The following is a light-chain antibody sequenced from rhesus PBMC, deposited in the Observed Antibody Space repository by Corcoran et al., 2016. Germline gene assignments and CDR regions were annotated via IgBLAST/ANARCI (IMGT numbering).Light chain of an antibody. J-gene: IGKJ4*01. Sequence: DIQMTQSPSSLSASVGDTVTITCRSSQGISIYFNWFQQKPGKAPKRLIYAATTFQSGVPSKFSGSGSGTDFTLTISSLQPEDFATYYCQQYKRYPPTFGGGTKVEIK. CDR1: QGISIY. CDR3: QQYKRYPPT. CDR2: AAT. V-gene: IGKV1-28*02.